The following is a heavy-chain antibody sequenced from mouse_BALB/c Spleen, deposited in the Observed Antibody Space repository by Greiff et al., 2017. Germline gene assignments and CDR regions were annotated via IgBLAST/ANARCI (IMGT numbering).Heavy chain of an antibody. J-gene: IGHJ4*01. CDR1: GYSITSDYA. Sequence: EVQLQQSGPGLVKPSQSLSLTCTVTGYSITSDYAWNWIRQFPGNKLEWMGYISYSGSTSYNPSLKSRISITRDTSKNQFFLQLNSVTTEDTATYYCARIGVYAMDYWGQGTSVTVSS. CDR2: ISYSGST. CDR3: ARIGVYAMDY. V-gene: IGHV3-2*02.